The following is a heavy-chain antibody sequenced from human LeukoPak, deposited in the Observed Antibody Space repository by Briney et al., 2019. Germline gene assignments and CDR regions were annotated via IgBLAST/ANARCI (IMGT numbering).Heavy chain of an antibody. D-gene: IGHD3-22*01. CDR1: GFTFSNYC. J-gene: IGHJ6*03. Sequence: GGSLRLSCAASGFTFSNYCMSWVRQAPGKGLEWVANIKQGGSEKYYVDSVKGRFTISRDNAKNSLYLQMNSLRAEDTAVYYCARVGAMIVVVSYYMDVWGKGTTVTVSS. CDR3: ARVGAMIVVVSYYMDV. V-gene: IGHV3-7*01. CDR2: IKQGGSEK.